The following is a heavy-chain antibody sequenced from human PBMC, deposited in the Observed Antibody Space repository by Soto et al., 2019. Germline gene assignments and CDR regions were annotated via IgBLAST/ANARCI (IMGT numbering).Heavy chain of an antibody. D-gene: IGHD3-16*02. J-gene: IGHJ1*01. CDR2: ISYDGSNK. Sequence: GGSLRLSCAASGFTFSSYGMHWVRQAPGKGLEWVAVISYDGSNKYYADSVKGRFTISRDNSKNTLYLQMNSLRAEDTAVYYCAKDVIALKYFQHWGQGTLVTVSS. CDR3: AKDVIALKYFQH. CDR1: GFTFSSYG. V-gene: IGHV3-30*18.